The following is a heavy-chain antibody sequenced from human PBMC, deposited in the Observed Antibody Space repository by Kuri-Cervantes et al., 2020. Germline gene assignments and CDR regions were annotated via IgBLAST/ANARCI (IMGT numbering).Heavy chain of an antibody. D-gene: IGHD3-22*01. CDR1: GFTFSSYA. Sequence: GGSLRLSCAASGFTFSSYAMSWVRQAPGKGLEWVSVMSGSGGSTYYADSVKGRFAISRDNSKNTLNLQMSSLRADDTAVYYCAKDMFYYDTGGAFDIWGQGTLVTVSS. J-gene: IGHJ3*02. CDR2: MSGSGGST. V-gene: IGHV3-23*01. CDR3: AKDMFYYDTGGAFDI.